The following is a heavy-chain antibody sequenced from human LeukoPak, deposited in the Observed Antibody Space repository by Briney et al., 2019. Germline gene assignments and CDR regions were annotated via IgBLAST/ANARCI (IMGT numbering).Heavy chain of an antibody. D-gene: IGHD6-13*01. CDR2: IYYSGST. V-gene: IGHV4-38-2*02. Sequence: PSETLSLACAVSGYSISSSDYWGWIRQPPGKGLEWIASIYYSGSTHYNPSLKSRVTISVDKSKNQFSLKLSSVTAADTAVYYCARDPIAAAGKDYWGQGTLVTVSS. CDR3: ARDPIAAAGKDY. CDR1: GYSISSSDY. J-gene: IGHJ4*02.